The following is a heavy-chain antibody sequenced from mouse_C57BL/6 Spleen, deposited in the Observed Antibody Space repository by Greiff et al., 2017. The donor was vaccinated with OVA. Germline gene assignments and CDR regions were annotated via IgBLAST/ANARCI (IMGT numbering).Heavy chain of an antibody. J-gene: IGHJ2*01. CDR1: GFTFSNYW. CDR2: IRLKSDNYTS. V-gene: IGHV6-3*01. CDR3: TGGLANPYYFDY. D-gene: IGHD1-1*01. Sequence: EVKLQQSGAGLVQPGASMKLSCVASGFTFSNYWMNWVRQSPEQGLEWVAQIRLKSDNYTSHYAESVKGRFTISRDDSKRNVYLQMNNLRAEDTGIYSCTGGLANPYYFDYWGQGTTLTVSS.